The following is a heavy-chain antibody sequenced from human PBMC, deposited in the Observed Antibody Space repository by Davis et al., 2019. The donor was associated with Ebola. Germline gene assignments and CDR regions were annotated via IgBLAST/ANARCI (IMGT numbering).Heavy chain of an antibody. CDR2: IKSKTDGGTT. Sequence: PGGSLRLSCAASGFTFSSYAMSWVRQAPGKGLEWVGRIKSKTDGGTTDYAAPVKGRFTISRDDSKNTLYLQMNSLKTEDTAVYYCTTSDYIWGSLIDYWGQGTLVTVSS. V-gene: IGHV3-15*01. J-gene: IGHJ4*02. CDR3: TTSDYIWGSLIDY. D-gene: IGHD3-16*01. CDR1: GFTFSSYA.